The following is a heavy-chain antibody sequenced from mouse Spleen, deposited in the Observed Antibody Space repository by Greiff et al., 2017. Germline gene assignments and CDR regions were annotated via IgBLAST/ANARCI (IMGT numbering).Heavy chain of an antibody. J-gene: IGHJ2*01. V-gene: IGHV1-59*01. Sequence: QVQLQQPGAELARPGTSVKLSCKASGYTFTSYWMHWVKQRPGQGLEWIGVIDPSDSYTNYNQKFKGKATLTVDTSSSTAYMQLSSLTSEDSAVYYCTRGINFHYFDYWGQGTTLTVSS. CDR2: IDPSDSYT. D-gene: IGHD1-3*01. CDR1: GYTFTSYW. CDR3: TRGINFHYFDY.